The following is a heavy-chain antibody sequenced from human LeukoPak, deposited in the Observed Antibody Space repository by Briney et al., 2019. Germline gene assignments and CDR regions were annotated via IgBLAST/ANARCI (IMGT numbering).Heavy chain of an antibody. V-gene: IGHV1-18*01. CDR1: GYTFTSYG. CDR3: ATTPLLTYYYDSSGYYY. D-gene: IGHD3-22*01. Sequence: GASVKVSCKASGYTFTSYGISWVRQAPGQGLEWMGWISAYNGNTNYAQKFQGRVTITADTSTDTAYMELSSLRSEDTAVYYCATTPLLTYYYDSSGYYYWGQGTLVTVSS. CDR2: ISAYNGNT. J-gene: IGHJ4*02.